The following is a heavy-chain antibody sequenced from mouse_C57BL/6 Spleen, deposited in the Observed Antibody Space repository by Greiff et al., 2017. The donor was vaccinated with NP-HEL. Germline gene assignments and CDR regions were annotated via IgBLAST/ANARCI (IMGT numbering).Heavy chain of an antibody. CDR2: INPYNGDT. CDR1: GYSFTGYF. V-gene: IGHV1-20*01. J-gene: IGHJ4*01. Sequence: EVQLQQSGPELVKPGDSVKISCKASGYSFTGYFMNWVMQSHGKSLEWIGRINPYNGDTFYNQKFKGKATLTVDKSSSTAHMELRSLTSEDSAVYYCANGNGGYAMDYWGQGTSVTVSS. D-gene: IGHD2-1*01. CDR3: ANGNGGYAMDY.